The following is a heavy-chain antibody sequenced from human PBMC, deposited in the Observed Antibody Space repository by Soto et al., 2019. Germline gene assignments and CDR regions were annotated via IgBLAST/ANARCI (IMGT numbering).Heavy chain of an antibody. CDR3: ARDLAVGLVDY. Sequence: QVQLVKSGAEVKKPGASVKVSCKASGYNFTSYGISWVRQAPGQGLEWMGWISAYNGNTKYAQKLQGRVTITTDTSTSTAYMEVRSLRSDDTAVYYCARDLAVGLVDYWGQGTLVTGSS. CDR1: GYNFTSYG. D-gene: IGHD6-19*01. V-gene: IGHV1-18*01. CDR2: ISAYNGNT. J-gene: IGHJ4*02.